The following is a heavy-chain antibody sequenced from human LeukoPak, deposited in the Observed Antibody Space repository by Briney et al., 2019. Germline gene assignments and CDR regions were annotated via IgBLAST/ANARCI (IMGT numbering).Heavy chain of an antibody. CDR2: IIPILGIA. V-gene: IGHV1-69*04. D-gene: IGHD4-17*01. J-gene: IGHJ4*02. CDR1: GGTFSSYA. Sequence: SVKVSCKASGGTFSSYAISWVRQAPGQGLEWMGRIIPILGIANYAQKFQGRVTITADKSTSTAYMELSSLRSEDTAVYYCARSSVTTVISGDYWGQGTLVTVSS. CDR3: ARSSVTTVISGDY.